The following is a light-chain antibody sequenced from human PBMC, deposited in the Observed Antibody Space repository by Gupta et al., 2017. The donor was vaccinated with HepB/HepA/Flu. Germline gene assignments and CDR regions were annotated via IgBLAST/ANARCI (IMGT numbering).Light chain of an antibody. V-gene: IGKV3-15*01. Sequence: ELVMTPSPATLSVSPGDRATLSCRASQSVSSNLAWYQQKPGEAPRLLIYGASTRATGIPARFSGTGSGTEFTLTISSLQSEDFAVYYCQQDHNWYTFGQGTELEIK. CDR2: GAS. CDR1: QSVSSN. CDR3: QQDHNWYT. J-gene: IGKJ2*01.